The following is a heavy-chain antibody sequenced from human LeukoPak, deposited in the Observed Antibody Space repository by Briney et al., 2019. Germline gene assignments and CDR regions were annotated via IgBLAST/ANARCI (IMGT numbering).Heavy chain of an antibody. D-gene: IGHD6-13*01. CDR2: INPNSGGT. V-gene: IGHV1-2*02. J-gene: IGHJ6*02. Sequence: GASVKVSCKASGYTFTGYYMHWVRQAPGQGLEWMGWINPNSGGTNYAQKFQGRVTMTRDTSISTAYMELSRLRSDDTAVYYCAREFSSSSSWYKGPYYGMDVWGQGTTVTVSS. CDR3: AREFSSSSSWYKGPYYGMDV. CDR1: GYTFTGYY.